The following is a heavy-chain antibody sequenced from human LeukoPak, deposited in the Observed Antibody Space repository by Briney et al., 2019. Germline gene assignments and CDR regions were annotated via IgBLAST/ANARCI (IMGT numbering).Heavy chain of an antibody. CDR2: ISGSSGRI. V-gene: IGHV3-23*01. Sequence: GGSLRLSCAASGFTFSGHAMSWVRQAPVKGLEWVSAISGSSGRIYYADSVKGRFTISRDNSKNTLYLQMNSLRAEDTAVYYCAKGPLTEVAGTTWDYWGQGTPVTVSS. J-gene: IGHJ4*02. D-gene: IGHD6-19*01. CDR1: GFTFSGHA. CDR3: AKGPLTEVAGTTWDY.